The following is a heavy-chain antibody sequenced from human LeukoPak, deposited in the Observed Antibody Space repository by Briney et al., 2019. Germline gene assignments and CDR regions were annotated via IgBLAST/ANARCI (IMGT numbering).Heavy chain of an antibody. CDR1: GGTFSSYA. CDR2: IIPIFGTA. D-gene: IGHD6-19*01. V-gene: IGHV1-69*13. CDR3: ARDRPGLIAVAGYYYYGMDV. Sequence: SVKVSCKASGGTFSSYAISWVRQAPGQGLEWMGRIIPIFGTANYAQKFQGRVTITADESTSTAYMELSSLRSEDTAVYYCARDRPGLIAVAGYYYYGMDVWGQGTTVTVSS. J-gene: IGHJ6*02.